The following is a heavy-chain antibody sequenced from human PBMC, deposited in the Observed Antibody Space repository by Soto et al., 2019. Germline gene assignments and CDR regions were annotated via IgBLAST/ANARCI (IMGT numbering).Heavy chain of an antibody. Sequence: GASVKGACKASGYTFTSDAMHWVRQAPGQRLEWMGWINAGNGNTKYSQKFQGRVTITRDTSASTAYMELSSLRSEDTAVYYCAREGPRSFDYWGQGTLVTVSS. J-gene: IGHJ4*02. CDR1: GYTFTSDA. CDR3: AREGPRSFDY. CDR2: INAGNGNT. V-gene: IGHV1-3*01.